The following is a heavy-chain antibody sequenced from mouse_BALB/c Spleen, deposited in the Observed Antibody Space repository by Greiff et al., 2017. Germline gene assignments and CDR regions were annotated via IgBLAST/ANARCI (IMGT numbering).Heavy chain of an antibody. CDR3: ARYQASFAY. D-gene: IGHD6-1*01. V-gene: IGHV1-7*01. J-gene: IGHJ3*01. Sequence: VKLQESGAELAKPGASVKMSCKASGYTFTSYWMHWVKQRPGQGLEWIGYINPSTGYTEYNQKFKDKATLTADKSSSTAYMQLSSLTSEDSAVYYCARYQASFAYWGQGTLVTVSA. CDR1: GYTFTSYW. CDR2: INPSTGYT.